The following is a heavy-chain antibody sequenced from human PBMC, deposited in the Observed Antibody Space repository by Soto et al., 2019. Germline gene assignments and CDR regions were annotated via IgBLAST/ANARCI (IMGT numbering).Heavy chain of an antibody. CDR1: GFTFSSYA. J-gene: IGHJ5*02. CDR2: ISGSGGST. Sequence: PGVSLRLSCAASGFTFSSYAMSWVRQAPGKGLEWVSAISGSGGSTYYADSVKGRFTISRDNSKNTLYLQMNSLRAEDTAVYYCAKDGGSSWYCRFDPWGQGTLVTVSS. CDR3: AKDGGSSWYCRFDP. V-gene: IGHV3-23*01. D-gene: IGHD6-13*01.